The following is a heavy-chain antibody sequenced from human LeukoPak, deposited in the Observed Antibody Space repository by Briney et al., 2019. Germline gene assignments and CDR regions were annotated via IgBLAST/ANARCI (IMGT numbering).Heavy chain of an antibody. V-gene: IGHV3-23*01. CDR1: GFTFSSYE. CDR2: IRGSGGST. D-gene: IGHD1-26*01. Sequence: QSGGSLRLSCAASGFTFSSYEMNWVRQAPGKGLEWVSAIRGSGGSTYYADSAKGRFTISRDNSRNTLYLQMNSLRAEDTAVYYCAKCDSGLLRLYYFDYWGQGTLVTVSS. CDR3: AKCDSGLLRLYYFDY. J-gene: IGHJ4*02.